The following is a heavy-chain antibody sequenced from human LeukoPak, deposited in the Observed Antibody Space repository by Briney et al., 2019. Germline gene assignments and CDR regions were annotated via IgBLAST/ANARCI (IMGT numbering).Heavy chain of an antibody. CDR1: GGSISSGSYY. D-gene: IGHD4-23*01. CDR2: IYTSGST. Sequence: PSETLSLTCTVSGGSISSGSYYWSWIRQPAGKGLEWIGRIYTSGSTNYNPSLKSRVTISVDTSKNQFSLKLSSVTAADTAVYYCSSGPALGGVDVWGKGTTVTVSS. V-gene: IGHV4-61*02. CDR3: SSGPALGGVDV. J-gene: IGHJ6*04.